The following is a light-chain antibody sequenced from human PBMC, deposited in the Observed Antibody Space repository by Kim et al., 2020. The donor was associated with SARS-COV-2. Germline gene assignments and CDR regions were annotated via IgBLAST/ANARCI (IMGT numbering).Light chain of an antibody. CDR3: QEYNNWTPVT. J-gene: IGKJ4*01. CDR1: QGVRDK. V-gene: IGKV3-15*01. CDR2: DAS. Sequence: IVMTQSPATLSVSPGESATLSCRASQGVRDKLAWYQQKPGQPPRLLIYDASTRATDIPARFSGSGSGTEFTLTISSLQSEDFALYFCQEYNNWTPVTFGGGTKVDIK.